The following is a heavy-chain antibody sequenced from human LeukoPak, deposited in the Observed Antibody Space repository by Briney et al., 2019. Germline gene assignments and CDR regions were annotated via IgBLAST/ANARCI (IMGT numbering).Heavy chain of an antibody. J-gene: IGHJ3*02. CDR1: GGSFSDYF. CDR3: AKNGRYCSRGCSGDAFDM. Sequence: SETLSLTCAVYGGSFSDYFWSWIRQSPGKGLEWIGEINHRGTTTNYNPSLKSRVSISVDTSKAQFSLKLTSVTAADSTVYYCAKNGRYCSRGCSGDAFDMGGQGTMVTVFS. V-gene: IGHV4-34*01. CDR2: INHRGTTT. D-gene: IGHD2-15*01.